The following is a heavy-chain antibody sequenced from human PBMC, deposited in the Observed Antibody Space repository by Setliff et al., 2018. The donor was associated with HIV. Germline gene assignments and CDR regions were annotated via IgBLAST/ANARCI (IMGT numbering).Heavy chain of an antibody. V-gene: IGHV3-23*01. CDR1: GFTFSSFA. J-gene: IGHJ4*02. Sequence: GGSLRLSCAASGFTFSSFAMTWVRQAPGKGLEWVSSISGSGDNTVYAGSVKGRFIISRDNSKSTLYLQMNSLRAEDAAVYCAKRRDVLVPLPIGPYDYWGRGVLVTVSS. CDR2: ISGSGDNT. D-gene: IGHD2-15*01. CDR3: AKRRDVLVPLPIGPYDY.